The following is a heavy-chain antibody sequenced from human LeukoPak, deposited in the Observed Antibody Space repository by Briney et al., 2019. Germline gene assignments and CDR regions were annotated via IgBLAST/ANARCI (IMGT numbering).Heavy chain of an antibody. J-gene: IGHJ5*02. D-gene: IGHD5-12*01. Sequence: PSETLSLTCAVYGVSFSGYYWSWIRQPPGKGLEWIGEINHSGSTNYNPSLKSRVTISVDTSKNQFSLKLSSVTAADTAVYYCARGARTPSGYGSRTAGRANWFDPWGQGTLVTVSS. CDR3: ARGARTPSGYGSRTAGRANWFDP. V-gene: IGHV4-34*01. CDR2: INHSGST. CDR1: GVSFSGYY.